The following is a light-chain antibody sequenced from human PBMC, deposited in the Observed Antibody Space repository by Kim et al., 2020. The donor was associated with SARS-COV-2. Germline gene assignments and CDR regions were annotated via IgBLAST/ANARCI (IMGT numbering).Light chain of an antibody. V-gene: IGLV1-47*02. Sequence: ELTQPPSASGTPGQRVTISCSGSSSNIGPNYVYWYQQLPGAAPKLLIYNNNQRPSGVPDRFSDSKSGTSASLAISGLRSEDEADYYCAAWDDSLSGVVFGGGTQLTVL. J-gene: IGLJ2*01. CDR3: AAWDDSLSGVV. CDR2: NNN. CDR1: SSNIGPNY.